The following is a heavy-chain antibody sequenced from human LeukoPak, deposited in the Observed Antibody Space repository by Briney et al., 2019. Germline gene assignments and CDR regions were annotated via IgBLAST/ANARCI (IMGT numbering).Heavy chain of an antibody. D-gene: IGHD2-15*01. CDR2: FDPEDGET. V-gene: IGHV1-24*01. Sequence: GASVKVSCKVSGYTLTELSMHWVRQAPGKGLEWMGGFDPEDGETIYAQKFQGRVTMTEDTSTDTAYMELSSLRSEDTAVYYCATFSKVVAATPAADAFDIWGQGTMVTVSS. CDR1: GYTLTELS. CDR3: ATFSKVVAATPAADAFDI. J-gene: IGHJ3*02.